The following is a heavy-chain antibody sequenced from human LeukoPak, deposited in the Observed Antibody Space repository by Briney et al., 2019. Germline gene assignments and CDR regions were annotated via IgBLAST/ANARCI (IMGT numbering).Heavy chain of an antibody. D-gene: IGHD3-22*01. CDR2: ISGSGGTT. CDR1: GFTFSSYA. Sequence: GGSLRLSCAASGFTFSSYAMSWVRQAPGKGLEWVSSISGSGGTTHYADSVKGRFTISRNNSKNTLYLQMNSLRAEDTAVYYCAKARDSSVYDHFDYWGQGTLVTVSS. V-gene: IGHV3-23*01. J-gene: IGHJ4*02. CDR3: AKARDSSVYDHFDY.